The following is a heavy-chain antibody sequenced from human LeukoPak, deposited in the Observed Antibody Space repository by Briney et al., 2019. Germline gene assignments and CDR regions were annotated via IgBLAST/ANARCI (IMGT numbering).Heavy chain of an antibody. V-gene: IGHV3-53*01. CDR1: GFTVSSNY. J-gene: IGHJ3*02. D-gene: IGHD2-2*01. Sequence: GGSLRLSCAASGFTVSSNYMSWVRQAPGKGLEWVSVIYSGGSTYYADSVKGRFTISRDNSKNTLYLQMNSLRAEDTAVYYCLGGCSSTSCYDAFDIWGQGTMVTVSS. CDR3: LGGCSSTSCYDAFDI. CDR2: IYSGGST.